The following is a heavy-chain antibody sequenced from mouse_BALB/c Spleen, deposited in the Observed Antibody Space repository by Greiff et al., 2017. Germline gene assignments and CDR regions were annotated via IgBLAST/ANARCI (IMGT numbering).Heavy chain of an antibody. CDR2: ISYSGST. Sequence: EVMLVESGPSLVKPSQTLSLTCSVTGDSITSGYWNWIRKFPGNKLEYMGYISYSGSTYYNPSLKSRISITRDTSKNQYYLQLNSVTTEDTATYYCARSDGYSWYFDVWGAGTTVTVSS. J-gene: IGHJ1*01. CDR1: GDSITSGY. V-gene: IGHV3-8*02. D-gene: IGHD2-3*01. CDR3: ARSDGYSWYFDV.